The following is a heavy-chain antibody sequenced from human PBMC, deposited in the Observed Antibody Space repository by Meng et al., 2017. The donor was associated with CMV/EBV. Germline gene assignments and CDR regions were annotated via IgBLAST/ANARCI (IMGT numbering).Heavy chain of an antibody. V-gene: IGHV3-30*04. Sequence: SCAASGFTFSSYAMHWVRQAPGKGLEWVELILYDGTNKYYGDSVKGRFTISRDNSKNTLYLEMNSLRAEDTAVYYCASKILPAAIVDYWGQGTLVTVSS. CDR1: GFTFSSYA. J-gene: IGHJ4*02. CDR2: ILYDGTNK. CDR3: ASKILPAAIVDY. D-gene: IGHD2-2*01.